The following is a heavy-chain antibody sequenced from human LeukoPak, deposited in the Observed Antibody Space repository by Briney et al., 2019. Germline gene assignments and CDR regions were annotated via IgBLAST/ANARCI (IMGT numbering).Heavy chain of an antibody. V-gene: IGHV3-23*01. CDR2: ISGSGDYT. D-gene: IGHD3-22*01. CDR1: GFTFSNYG. Sequence: GGSLRLSCAASGFTFSNYGMSWVRQAPGKGLEWVSAISGSGDYTYYADSVKGRFTISRDNSKNTLYLQMNSLRAEDTAVYYCAKYYYDSSGYYITPPARAPDYWGQGTLVTVSS. CDR3: AKYYYDSSGYYITPPARAPDY. J-gene: IGHJ4*02.